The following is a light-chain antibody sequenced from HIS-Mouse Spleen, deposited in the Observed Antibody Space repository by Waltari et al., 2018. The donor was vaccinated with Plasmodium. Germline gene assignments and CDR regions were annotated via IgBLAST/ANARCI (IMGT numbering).Light chain of an antibody. CDR3: QQYNSYSYT. CDR1: QSISSW. CDR2: KAS. J-gene: IGKJ2*01. Sequence: DIQMTQSLSTLSASVGDRVTITCRGSQSISSWLAWYQQKPGKAPKLLIYKASSLESGVPSRFSGSGSGTEFTLTISSLQPDDFATYYCQQYNSYSYTFGQGTKLEIK. V-gene: IGKV1-5*03.